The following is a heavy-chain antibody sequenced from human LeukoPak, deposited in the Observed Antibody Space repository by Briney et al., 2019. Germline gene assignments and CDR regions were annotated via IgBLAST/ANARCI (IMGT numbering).Heavy chain of an antibody. D-gene: IGHD1-26*01. V-gene: IGHV3-23*01. CDR2: TSDRGDYT. J-gene: IGHJ4*02. CDR1: GFTFTSYS. Sequence: GGSLRLSCAASGFTFTSYSMSWVRQAPGKGLEWVSGTSDRGDYTYYADSVKGRFTISRDNSKNTLYLQMNSLRAEDTALYYCAKKAQYNGNYPLDYWGQGTLVTVSS. CDR3: AKKAQYNGNYPLDY.